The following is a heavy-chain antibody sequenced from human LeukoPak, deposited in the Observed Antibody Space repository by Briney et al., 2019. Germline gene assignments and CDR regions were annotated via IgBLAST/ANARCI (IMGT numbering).Heavy chain of an antibody. CDR1: GYTFTSYG. J-gene: IGHJ4*02. D-gene: IGHD1-26*01. CDR3: AKIVAISGRPREGFDY. CDR2: ISAYNGNT. V-gene: IGHV1-18*01. Sequence: GASVKVSCKASGYTFTSYGISWVRQAPGQGLEWMGWISAYNGNTNYAQKLQGRVTMTTDTSTSTAYMELRSLRSDDTAVYYCAKIVAISGRPREGFDYWGQGTLVTVST.